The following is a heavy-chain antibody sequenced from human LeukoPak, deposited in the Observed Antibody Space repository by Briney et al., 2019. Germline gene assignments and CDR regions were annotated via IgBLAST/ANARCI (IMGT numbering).Heavy chain of an antibody. CDR3: ARWSKLSRTSWYDHNYSFYYYMDV. J-gene: IGHJ6*03. D-gene: IGHD1-14*01. CDR2: INTYNSNT. V-gene: IGHV1-18*04. Sequence: ASVKVSCKASGYTFNNYGITWVRQVPGQGLEWMGRINTYNSNTNYAQRFQGRVTMTTDTSTSTVYMTLRSLRSDDTAVYYCARWSKLSRTSWYDHNYSFYYYMDVWGKGTTVTVSS. CDR1: GYTFNNYG.